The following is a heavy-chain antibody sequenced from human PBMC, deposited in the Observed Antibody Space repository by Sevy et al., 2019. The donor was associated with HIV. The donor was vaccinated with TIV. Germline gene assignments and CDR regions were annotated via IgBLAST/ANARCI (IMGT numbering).Heavy chain of an antibody. Sequence: GGSLRLSCVASGFIFNSYAMNWVRQAPGKGLEGVSSISGSGGSTYYGDCAKGRFSISRDNFNNRVFLEMNTLRADDTAVYYWARGYGSGSPPDYWGQGTLVTVSS. CDR1: GFIFNSYA. J-gene: IGHJ4*02. CDR3: ARGYGSGSPPDY. D-gene: IGHD3-10*01. V-gene: IGHV3-23*01. CDR2: ISGSGGST.